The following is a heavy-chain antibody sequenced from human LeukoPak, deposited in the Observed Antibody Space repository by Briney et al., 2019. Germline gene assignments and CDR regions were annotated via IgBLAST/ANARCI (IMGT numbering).Heavy chain of an antibody. CDR2: IFSGGST. D-gene: IGHD3-10*01. CDR1: GFTVSSNY. Sequence: GRFLRLSCAASGFTVSSNYMSWVRQAPGKGLEWVSVIFSGGSTYYADSVKGRFTISRDNSKNTLYLQMNSLRAEDTAVYYCVRDTVGFGELNWFDPWGQGTLVTVSS. V-gene: IGHV3-66*01. J-gene: IGHJ5*02. CDR3: VRDTVGFGELNWFDP.